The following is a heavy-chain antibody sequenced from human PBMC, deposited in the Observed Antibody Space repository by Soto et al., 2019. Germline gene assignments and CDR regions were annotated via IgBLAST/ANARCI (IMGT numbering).Heavy chain of an antibody. CDR1: GGSISSSSYY. J-gene: IGHJ4*02. CDR3: ARGVGGYREQQLGQ. Sequence: SETLSLTCTVSGGSISSSSYYWGWIRQPPGKGLEWIGSIYYSGSTYYNPSLKSRVTISVDTSKNQFSLKLSSVTAADTAVYYCARGVGGYREQQLGQWGQGTLVTVSS. V-gene: IGHV4-39*07. D-gene: IGHD6-13*01. CDR2: IYYSGST.